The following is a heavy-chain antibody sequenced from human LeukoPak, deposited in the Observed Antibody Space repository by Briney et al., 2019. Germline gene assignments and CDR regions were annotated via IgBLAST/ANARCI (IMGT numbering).Heavy chain of an antibody. D-gene: IGHD6-13*01. CDR3: AKIGTIAAAGTGGKYYFDY. J-gene: IGHJ4*02. CDR1: GFTFSDYY. Sequence: GGSLRLPCAVSGFTFSDYYMSWIRQAPGKGLEWVSYISSGGSTISHADSVKGRFTISRDNAENSLYLQMNSLRAEDTAVYYCAKIGTIAAAGTGGKYYFDYWGQGTLVTVSS. V-gene: IGHV3-11*01. CDR2: ISSGGSTI.